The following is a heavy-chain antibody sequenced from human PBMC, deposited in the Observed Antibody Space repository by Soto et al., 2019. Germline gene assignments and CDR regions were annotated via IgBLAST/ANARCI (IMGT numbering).Heavy chain of an antibody. J-gene: IGHJ4*02. CDR1: GYTFTSYG. CDR3: ARGGPPIDY. D-gene: IGHD3-10*01. Sequence: ASVKVSCKASGYTFTSYGISWVRQAPGQRLEWMGWINAGNGNTKYSQKFQGRVTVSRDTSASTAYMELSSLRSEDTAVYYCARGGPPIDYWGQGTLVTVSS. V-gene: IGHV1-3*01. CDR2: INAGNGNT.